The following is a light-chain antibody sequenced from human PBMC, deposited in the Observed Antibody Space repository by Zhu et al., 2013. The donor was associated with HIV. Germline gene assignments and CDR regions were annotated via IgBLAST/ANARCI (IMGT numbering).Light chain of an antibody. CDR2: DAS. CDR3: HHYSSFLWT. CDR1: QSIGSW. Sequence: DIQLTHVSLPPSSPSVGQRVTITCRASQSIGSWLAWYQQRPGKAPKLLIYDASTLEAGIPPRFSASGSGTEFTLTISSLHPDDSATYYCHHYSSFLWTFGQGTKVEI. J-gene: IGKJ1*01. V-gene: IGKV1-5*01.